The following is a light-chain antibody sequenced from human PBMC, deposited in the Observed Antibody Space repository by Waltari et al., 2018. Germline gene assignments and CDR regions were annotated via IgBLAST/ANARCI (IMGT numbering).Light chain of an antibody. CDR1: QRVSSY. Sequence: EVVLTQSPATLALSPGERATLSCRARQRVSSYLAWYQQKPVQAPRLLIYDASKSATGIPARFTGSGSGTHFTLTISSLEPEDFAVYYCQQRSKWFTFGGGTKVEIK. CDR2: DAS. CDR3: QQRSKWFT. V-gene: IGKV3-11*01. J-gene: IGKJ4*01.